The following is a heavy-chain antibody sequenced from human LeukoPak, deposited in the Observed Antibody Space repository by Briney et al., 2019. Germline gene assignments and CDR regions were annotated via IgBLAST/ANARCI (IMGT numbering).Heavy chain of an antibody. CDR3: ARTPPTDCGGDCYIDY. D-gene: IGHD2-21*02. Sequence: PGRSLRLSCAASGFTFSSYGMHWVRQAPGKGLEWVAVIWYDGSNKYYADSVKGRFTISRDNSKNTLYLQMNSLRAEDTAVYYCARTPPTDCGGDCYIDYWGQGTLVTVSS. J-gene: IGHJ4*02. V-gene: IGHV3-33*01. CDR2: IWYDGSNK. CDR1: GFTFSSYG.